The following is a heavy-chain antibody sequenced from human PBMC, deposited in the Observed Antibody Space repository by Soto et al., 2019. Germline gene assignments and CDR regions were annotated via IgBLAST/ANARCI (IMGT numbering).Heavy chain of an antibody. Sequence: QVTLKESGPVLVKPTETLTLTCTVSGFSLSNARMGVSWIRQPPGKALEWLAHIFSNDEKSYSTSLKSRLTISNDTSKRQVVLTMTNMDPVDTATYYCALSPMGSWGSGWFDPWGQGTLVTVSS. J-gene: IGHJ5*02. CDR1: GFSLSNARMG. CDR3: ALSPMGSWGSGWFDP. V-gene: IGHV2-26*01. D-gene: IGHD3-16*01. CDR2: IFSNDEK.